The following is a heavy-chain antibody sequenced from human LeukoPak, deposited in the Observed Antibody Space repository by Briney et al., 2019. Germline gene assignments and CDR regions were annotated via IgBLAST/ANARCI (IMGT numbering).Heavy chain of an antibody. D-gene: IGHD5-18*01. CDR3: ARGQVDTAKIGDY. Sequence: SVTLSLTCAVYGGSFSGYYCHWIRQPPGKGLEWIGEIDHSGSTSYNPSLKSRVTMSVDTSKNQFSLKLTSLTAADTAVYYCARGQVDTAKIGDYWGQGTLVTVSS. V-gene: IGHV4-34*01. CDR1: GGSFSGYY. CDR2: IDHSGST. J-gene: IGHJ4*02.